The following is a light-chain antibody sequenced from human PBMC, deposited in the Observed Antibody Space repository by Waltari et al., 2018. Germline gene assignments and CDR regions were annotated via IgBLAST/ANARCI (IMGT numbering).Light chain of an antibody. J-gene: IGLJ1*01. CDR1: SSDVGGYKF. CDR2: DVN. Sequence: QSALTQPASVSGSAGQSITISCTGSSSDVGGYKFVSWYQQHPRKAPKLIIFDVNNRPSGCSGRFSGSKSGNTASLTISGLQTEDEADYYCSSYTTTAAGVFGTGTRVTVL. V-gene: IGLV2-14*03. CDR3: SSYTTTAAGV.